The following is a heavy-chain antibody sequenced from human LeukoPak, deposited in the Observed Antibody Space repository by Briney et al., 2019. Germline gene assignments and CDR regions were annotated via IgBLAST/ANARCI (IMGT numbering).Heavy chain of an antibody. V-gene: IGHV3-15*01. Sequence: PGGSLRLSCAASGFTFSNAWMSWVRQAPGKGLEWVGRIKSKTDGGTTDYAAPVKGRFTISRDDSKNTLYLQMNSLKTEDTAVYYCTRDLGYSSGSSFDYWGQRTLVTVSS. CDR2: IKSKTDGGTT. CDR1: GFTFSNAW. CDR3: TRDLGYSSGSSFDY. D-gene: IGHD6-19*01. J-gene: IGHJ4*02.